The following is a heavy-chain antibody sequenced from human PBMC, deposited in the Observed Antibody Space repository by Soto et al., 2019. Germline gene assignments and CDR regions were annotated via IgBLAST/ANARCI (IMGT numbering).Heavy chain of an antibody. V-gene: IGHV1-69*13. Sequence: AASVKVSCKASGGTFSSYGISWMRQAPGRGLEWMGGIIPLFGTTNYAQKFRGRVTVTADESTSTVYMELRSLRFEDTAVYYCARAHGSSWYNWFDPWGQGTLVTVSS. CDR1: GGTFSSYG. CDR2: IIPLFGTT. CDR3: ARAHGSSWYNWFDP. D-gene: IGHD6-13*01. J-gene: IGHJ5*02.